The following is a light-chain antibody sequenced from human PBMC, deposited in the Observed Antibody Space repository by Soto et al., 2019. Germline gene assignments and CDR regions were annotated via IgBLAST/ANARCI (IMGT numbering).Light chain of an antibody. CDR1: QSISSW. J-gene: IGKJ4*01. Sequence: EIQMTQSPSTLSASVGDRVTITCRASQSISSWLAWYQQKPGKAPNLLIYDASTLHSGVPSRFSGGGSGTDFTLTISSLQPEEFATYYCQQVSVYPSTFGGGTKV. V-gene: IGKV1-5*01. CDR2: DAS. CDR3: QQVSVYPST.